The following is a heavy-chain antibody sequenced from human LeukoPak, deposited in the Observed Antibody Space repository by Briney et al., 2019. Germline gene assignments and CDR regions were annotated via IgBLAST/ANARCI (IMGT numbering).Heavy chain of an antibody. CDR3: ALIGDHAWFDP. D-gene: IGHD3-10*01. CDR2: INPNSGGT. Sequence: GASVKVSCKASGYTFSGYYIFWVRRAPGQGLEWMGWINPNSGGTNYAPEFQGRLTMTRDTSITTAYMELSTLRPDDTAVYYCALIGDHAWFDPWGQGTLVTVSS. V-gene: IGHV1-2*02. J-gene: IGHJ5*02. CDR1: GYTFSGYY.